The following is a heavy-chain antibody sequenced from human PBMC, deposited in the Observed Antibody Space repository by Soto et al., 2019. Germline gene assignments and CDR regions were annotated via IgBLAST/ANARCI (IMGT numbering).Heavy chain of an antibody. V-gene: IGHV1-3*05. D-gene: IGHD6-19*01. CDR1: GYTFTSYA. CDR3: ASGRRDSGWHALDY. Sequence: QVQLVQSGAEEKKPGASVKVSCKASGYTFTSYATHWVRQAPGQRLEWMGWINAGNGNTKYSQKFQGRVTITRDTSASTAYMELSSLRSEDTAVYYCASGRRDSGWHALDYWGQGTLVTVSS. J-gene: IGHJ4*02. CDR2: INAGNGNT.